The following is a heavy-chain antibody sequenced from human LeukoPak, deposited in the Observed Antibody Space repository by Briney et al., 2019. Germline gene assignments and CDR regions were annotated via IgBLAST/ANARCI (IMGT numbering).Heavy chain of an antibody. CDR3: ARDGGYSSGRGAFDI. J-gene: IGHJ3*02. Sequence: GGSLRLSCAASGFTDSSNYLSWVRQAPGKGLEGVSVIYSGGRTYYADSVKGRFTISRDNSKNTLYLQMNILRAEDTAVYYCARDGGYSSGRGAFDIWGQGTMVTVSS. D-gene: IGHD6-19*01. V-gene: IGHV3-53*01. CDR1: GFTDSSNY. CDR2: IYSGGRT.